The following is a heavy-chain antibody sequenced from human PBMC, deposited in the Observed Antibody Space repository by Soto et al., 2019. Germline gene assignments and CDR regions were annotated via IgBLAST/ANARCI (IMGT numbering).Heavy chain of an antibody. CDR2: IYHSGGP. V-gene: IGHV4-30-2*01. CDR3: ARDSRSGYYLEY. D-gene: IGHD3-22*01. Sequence: HLQLQESGSGLVKPSQTLSLTCTVSGDSISNGGYSWNWIRQPPGKGLEWIGYIYHSGGPAFNPSLKSRGTITVDSSNNQFSLKLRSVTAADTAVYYCARDSRSGYYLEYWGQGTLITVSS. CDR1: GDSISNGGYS. J-gene: IGHJ4*02.